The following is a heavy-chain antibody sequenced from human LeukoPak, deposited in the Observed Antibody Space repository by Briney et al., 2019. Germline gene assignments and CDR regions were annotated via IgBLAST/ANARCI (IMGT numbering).Heavy chain of an antibody. CDR2: ISGSGNTI. V-gene: IGHV3-48*03. CDR3: AELGITMIGGV. Sequence: GGSLRLSCAASGFTFSSYEMNWVRQAPGTGLEWVSYISGSGNTIYYADSVKGRFTISRDNAENSLYLQMNSLRAEDTAVYYCAELGITMIGGVWGKGTTVTISS. D-gene: IGHD3-10*02. J-gene: IGHJ6*04. CDR1: GFTFSSYE.